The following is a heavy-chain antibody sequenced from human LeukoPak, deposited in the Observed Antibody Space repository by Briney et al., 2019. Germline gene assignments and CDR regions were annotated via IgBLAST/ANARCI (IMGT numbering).Heavy chain of an antibody. V-gene: IGHV3-23*01. CDR2: ISGSGGST. CDR3: AKDGKYYYDSSDYPYFDY. CDR1: GFTFSSYG. D-gene: IGHD3-22*01. Sequence: PGGSLRLSCAASGFTFSSYGMSWVRQAPGKGLEWVSAISGSGGSTYYADSVKGRFTISRDNSKNTLYLQMNSLRAEDTAVYYCAKDGKYYYDSSDYPYFDYWGQGTLVTVSS. J-gene: IGHJ4*02.